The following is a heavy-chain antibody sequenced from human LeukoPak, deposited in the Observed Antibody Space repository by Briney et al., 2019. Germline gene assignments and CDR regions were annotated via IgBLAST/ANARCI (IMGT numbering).Heavy chain of an antibody. CDR2: MNPNSGTT. D-gene: IGHD5-12*01. J-gene: IGHJ6*03. CDR1: GYTFTSYD. CDR3: ARGVRGYSGYGSWSDYYYYYMDV. Sequence: ASVKVSCKASGYTFTSYDINWVRQATGQGLEWLGWMNPNSGTTGYAQKFQGRVTITRNTSISTAYMELSSLRSEDTAVYYCARGVRGYSGYGSWSDYYYYYMDVWGKGTTVTVSS. V-gene: IGHV1-8*03.